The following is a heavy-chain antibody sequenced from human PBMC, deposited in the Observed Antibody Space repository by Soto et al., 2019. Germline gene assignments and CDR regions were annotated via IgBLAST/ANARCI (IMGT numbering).Heavy chain of an antibody. CDR3: ARDRSRENYRLSWSDAFEM. CDR1: GGTLRTFP. CDR2: IIPILGTP. D-gene: IGHD1-7*01. J-gene: IGHJ3*02. V-gene: IGHV1-69*01. Sequence: QVHLVQSGAEVKKPGSSVRVSCKASGGTLRTFPISWVRQAPGRGLEWMGGIIPILGTPNYAPKFQGRVRINVDESSSTAYMELSSLSADVTAMYFCARDRSRENYRLSWSDAFEMCGQRTMVTVCS.